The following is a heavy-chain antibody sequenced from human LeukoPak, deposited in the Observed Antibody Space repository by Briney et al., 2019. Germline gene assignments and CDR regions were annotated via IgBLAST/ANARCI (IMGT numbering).Heavy chain of an antibody. CDR1: GFNFISYN. Sequence: PGGSLRLSRVALGFNFISYNMNSVRQAPGKGLEWVSSISSSSSYIYYADSVRGRFTISRDNAKNSLYLQMNSLRAEDTAVYYGRYSKRRSYDSRVYLCLYGVDGSGQGTTVTVSS. CDR3: RYSKRRSYDSRVYLCLYGVDG. J-gene: IGHJ6*02. D-gene: IGHD3-22*01. V-gene: IGHV3-21*01. CDR2: ISSSSSYI.